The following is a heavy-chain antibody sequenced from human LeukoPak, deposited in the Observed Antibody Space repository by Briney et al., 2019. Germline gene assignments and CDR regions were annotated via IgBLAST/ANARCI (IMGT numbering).Heavy chain of an antibody. CDR1: GFAISSTG. CDR2: IRGNSDDT. Sequence: GGSLRLSCVASGFAISSTGVSWVRQAPGKGLQWVSAIRGNSDDTYYADYVKGRFTISRDISKNTLYLQMNSLSAEDTAVYYCAKKGGPTNTWFYFDYWGQGTLVTVSS. V-gene: IGHV3-23*01. CDR3: AKKGGPTNTWFYFDY. J-gene: IGHJ4*02. D-gene: IGHD3-9*01.